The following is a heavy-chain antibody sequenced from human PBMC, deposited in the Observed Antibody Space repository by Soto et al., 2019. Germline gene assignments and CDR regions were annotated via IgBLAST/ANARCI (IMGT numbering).Heavy chain of an antibody. D-gene: IGHD3-22*01. CDR3: AKDPGYYDSSGYFDY. CDR1: GYTFTSYY. J-gene: IGHJ4*02. CDR2: INPSGGSA. V-gene: IGHV1-46*01. Sequence: GASVKVSCKASGYTFTSYYMHWVRQAPGQGLEWMGIINPSGGSASYAQKFQGRFTISRDNSKNTLYLQMNSLRAEDTAVYYCAKDPGYYDSSGYFDYWGQGTLVTVSS.